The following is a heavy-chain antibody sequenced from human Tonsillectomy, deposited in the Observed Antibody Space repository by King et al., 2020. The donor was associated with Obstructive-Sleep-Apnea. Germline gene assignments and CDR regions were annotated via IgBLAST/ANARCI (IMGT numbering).Heavy chain of an antibody. CDR3: ASETRVVTSWYFDY. Sequence: VQLQESGPGLVKPSETLSLTCTVSGGSISTYYWCWIRQPPGRGLEWIGYIYYSGNTNYNPSLRSRVTISVDTSKNQFSLRRSSLTAADTAVYYCASETRVVTSWYFDYWGQGTLFTVSS. V-gene: IGHV4-59*08. D-gene: IGHD2-21*02. CDR2: IYYSGNT. CDR1: GGSISTYY. J-gene: IGHJ4*02.